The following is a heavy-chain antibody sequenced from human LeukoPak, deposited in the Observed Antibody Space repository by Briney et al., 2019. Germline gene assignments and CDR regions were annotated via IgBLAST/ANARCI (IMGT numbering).Heavy chain of an antibody. CDR3: ARWVSGWAYKLLLDY. Sequence: PSETLSLTCTVSGGSISSYYWSWIRQPPGKGLEWIGYIYYSGSTNYNPSLKSRVTISVDTSKNQFSLKLSSVTAADTAVYYCARWVSGWAYKLLLDYWGQGTLVTVSS. J-gene: IGHJ4*02. V-gene: IGHV4-59*12. CDR1: GGSISSYY. D-gene: IGHD6-19*01. CDR2: IYYSGST.